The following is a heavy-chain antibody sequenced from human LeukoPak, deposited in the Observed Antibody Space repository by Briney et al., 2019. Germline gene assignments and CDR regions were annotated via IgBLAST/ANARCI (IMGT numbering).Heavy chain of an antibody. Sequence: GRSLRLSCAASGFTLSSYGMHWVRQAPGKGLEWVAVISYDGSNKYYADSVKGRFTISRDNSKNTLYLQMNSLRAEDTAVYYCAKEHGHLLGLFDYWGQGTLVTVSS. J-gene: IGHJ4*02. CDR3: AKEHGHLLGLFDY. V-gene: IGHV3-30*18. CDR2: ISYDGSNK. CDR1: GFTLSSYG. D-gene: IGHD3-3*02.